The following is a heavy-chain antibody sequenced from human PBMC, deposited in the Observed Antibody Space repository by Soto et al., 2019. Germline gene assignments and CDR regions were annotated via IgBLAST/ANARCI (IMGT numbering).Heavy chain of an antibody. D-gene: IGHD1-26*01. CDR1: GYTFTGYS. Sequence: QVQLVQSGAAVKKPGASVKVSCKASGYTFTGYSIHWVRQAPGQRLEWMGWIDAANGNTKYSRRFQGRVSITSDTSASTAYMELSGLRSEDTAVYYCGRSVVGATGEILYNAMDVWGQGTTVTVSS. CDR2: IDAANGNT. CDR3: GRSVVGATGEILYNAMDV. V-gene: IGHV1-3*01. J-gene: IGHJ6*02.